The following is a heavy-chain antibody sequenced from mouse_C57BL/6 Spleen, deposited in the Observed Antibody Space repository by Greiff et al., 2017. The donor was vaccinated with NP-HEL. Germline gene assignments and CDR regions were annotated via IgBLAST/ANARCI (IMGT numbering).Heavy chain of an antibody. CDR2: IYPSDSET. CDR3: ASRVPQAWFAY. D-gene: IGHD5-1*01. Sequence: QVQLQQPGAELVRPGSSVKLSCKASGYTFTSYWMDWVKQRPGQGLEWIGNIYPSDSETHYNQKFKDKATLTVDKSSSTAYMQLSSLTSEDSAVYCCASRVPQAWFAYWGQGTLVTVSA. V-gene: IGHV1-61*01. CDR1: GYTFTSYW. J-gene: IGHJ3*01.